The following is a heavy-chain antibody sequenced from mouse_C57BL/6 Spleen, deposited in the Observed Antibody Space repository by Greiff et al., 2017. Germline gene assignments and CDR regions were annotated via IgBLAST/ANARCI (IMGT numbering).Heavy chain of an antibody. CDR2: IRNKANGYTT. V-gene: IGHV7-4*01. D-gene: IGHD1-2*01. J-gene: IGHJ3*01. CDR3: VKAVWYYGQAWFAY. Sequence: EVKVVESGGGLVQPGASLRLSCAASGFTFPDYYMSWVRQPPGKAPEWLALIRNKANGYTTEYTASVKGRFTISRDNSQNILYLQMNTLRVEASATYDVVKAVWYYGQAWFAYWGQGTLVTVSA. CDR1: GFTFPDYY.